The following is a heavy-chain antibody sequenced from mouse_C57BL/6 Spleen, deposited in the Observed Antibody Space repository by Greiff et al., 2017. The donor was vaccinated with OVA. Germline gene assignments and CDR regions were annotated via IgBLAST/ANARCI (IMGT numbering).Heavy chain of an antibody. CDR3: TRKDRRDYDCRYAMDY. Sequence: VQLVESGAELVRPGASVTLSCKASGYTFTDYEMHWVKQTPVHGLEWIGAIDPETGGTAYNQKFKGKAILTADKSSSTAYMELRSLTSEDSAVYYCTRKDRRDYDCRYAMDYWGQGTSVTVSS. D-gene: IGHD2-4*01. V-gene: IGHV1-15*01. CDR2: IDPETGGT. J-gene: IGHJ4*01. CDR1: GYTFTDYE.